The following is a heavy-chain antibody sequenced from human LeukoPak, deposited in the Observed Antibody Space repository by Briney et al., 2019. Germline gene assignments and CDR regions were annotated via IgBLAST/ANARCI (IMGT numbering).Heavy chain of an antibody. V-gene: IGHV1-24*01. CDR1: GYTLTELS. CDR2: FDPEDGET. CDR3: ATATTAYAFDI. D-gene: IGHD1-1*01. J-gene: IGHJ3*02. Sequence: ASVKVSCKVSGYTLTELSMHWVRQAPGKGLEWIGGFDPEDGETIYAQKFQGRVTMTEDTSTDTAYMGLSSLRSEDTAVYYCATATTAYAFDIWGQGTMVTVSS.